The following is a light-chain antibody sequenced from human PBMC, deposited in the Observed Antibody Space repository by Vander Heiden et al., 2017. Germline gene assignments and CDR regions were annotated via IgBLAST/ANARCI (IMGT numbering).Light chain of an antibody. V-gene: IGKV1-5*03. J-gene: IGKJ1*01. CDR1: QSISSW. CDR3: QQYNSPGT. Sequence: DIQMTQSPSTLSASVGDRVTITCRASQSISSWLAWYQQKPGKAPKLLIYKASSLESGVPSRCSGSGSGTEFTLTNSSLQPDDFATYYCQQYNSPGTFGQGTKVEIK. CDR2: KAS.